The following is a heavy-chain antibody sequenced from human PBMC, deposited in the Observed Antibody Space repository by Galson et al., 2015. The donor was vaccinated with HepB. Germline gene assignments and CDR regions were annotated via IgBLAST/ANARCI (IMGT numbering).Heavy chain of an antibody. J-gene: IGHJ6*02. CDR2: ISYDGSNK. CDR1: GFTFSSYG. CDR3: AKEKLAMVDYSYYGMDV. V-gene: IGHV3-30*18. Sequence: LRLSCAASGFTFSSYGMYWVRQAPGKGLEWVAVISYDGSNKYYADSVKGRVTISRDNSKNTLYLQMNSLRAEDTAVYYCAKEKLAMVDYSYYGMDVWGQGTTVTVSS. D-gene: IGHD5-18*01.